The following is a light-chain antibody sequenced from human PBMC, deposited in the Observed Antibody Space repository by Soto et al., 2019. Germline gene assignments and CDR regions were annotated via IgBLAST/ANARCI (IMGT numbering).Light chain of an antibody. Sequence: AIRMTQSPSSLSASVGDRVTITCRASQGIRNDLGWYQQRPGKAPKLLIYAASTLQSGVPSRFSGSGSGTNFTLTISSLQPEYFATYFCLQDHNYPRTFGQGTEVDIK. CDR3: LQDHNYPRT. CDR2: AAS. V-gene: IGKV1-6*01. CDR1: QGIRND. J-gene: IGKJ1*01.